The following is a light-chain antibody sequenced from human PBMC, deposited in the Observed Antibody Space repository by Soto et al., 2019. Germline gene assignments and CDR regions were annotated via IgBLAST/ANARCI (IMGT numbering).Light chain of an antibody. J-gene: IGKJ1*01. V-gene: IGKV3-15*01. Sequence: EIVMTQSPATLSVSPGERVTLSCRASQSVSNNFAWYQQKPGQAPRLLIYGASTRATGIPARFSGSGSGTEFTLTISSLQSEAFAVYYCQQYHNWPPWTFGQGTKVELK. CDR2: GAS. CDR3: QQYHNWPPWT. CDR1: QSVSNN.